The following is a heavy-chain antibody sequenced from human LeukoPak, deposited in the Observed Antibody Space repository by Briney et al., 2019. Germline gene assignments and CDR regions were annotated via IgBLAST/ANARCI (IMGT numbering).Heavy chain of an antibody. V-gene: IGHV3-13*01. D-gene: IGHD3-3*01. CDR1: GFTFSSYD. CDR3: ARGQRAHVEWSSYMDV. CDR2: IGTAGDT. J-gene: IGHJ6*03. Sequence: GGSLRLSCAASGFTFSSYDMHWVRQATGKGLECVSAIGTAGDTYYPGSVKGRFTISRENAKNSLYLQMNSLRAGDTAVYYCARGQRAHVEWSSYMDVWGKGTTVTVSS.